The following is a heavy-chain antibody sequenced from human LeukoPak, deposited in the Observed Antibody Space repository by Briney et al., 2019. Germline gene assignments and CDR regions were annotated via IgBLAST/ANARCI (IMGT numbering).Heavy chain of an antibody. D-gene: IGHD5-12*01. Sequence: TGGSLRLSCAASGFTFSSYAMHWVRQAPGKGLEWVAVISYDGSNKYYADSVKGRFTISRDNSKNTLYLQMNSLRAEDTAVYYCARASYGEMNIVATMSGAFDIWGQGTMVTVSS. CDR1: GFTFSSYA. J-gene: IGHJ3*02. CDR2: ISYDGSNK. CDR3: ARASYGEMNIVATMSGAFDI. V-gene: IGHV3-30-3*01.